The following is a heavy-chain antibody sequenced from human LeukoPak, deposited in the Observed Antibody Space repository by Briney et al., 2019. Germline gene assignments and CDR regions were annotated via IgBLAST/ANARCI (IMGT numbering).Heavy chain of an antibody. J-gene: IGHJ3*02. CDR3: AKTERRYFDWFPAFDI. Sequence: HPGGSLRLSCAASGFTFSSYAMHWVRQAPGKGLEWVAVISYDGSNKYYADSVKGRFTISRDNSKNTLYLQMNSLRAEDTAVYYCAKTERRYFDWFPAFDIWGQGTMVTVSS. CDR2: ISYDGSNK. CDR1: GFTFSSYA. D-gene: IGHD3-9*01. V-gene: IGHV3-30*04.